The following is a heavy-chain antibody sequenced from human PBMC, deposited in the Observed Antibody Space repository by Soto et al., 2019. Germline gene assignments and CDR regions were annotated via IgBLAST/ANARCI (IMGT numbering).Heavy chain of an antibody. Sequence: QVQLVESGGGVVQPGRSLRLSCAASGFTFSSYGMHWVRQAPGKGLEWVAVISYDGSNKYYADSVKGRFTISRDNSKNTLYLQMNSLRAEDTAVYYCAKDLADSGSDYTGNDYWGQGTLVTVSS. J-gene: IGHJ4*02. D-gene: IGHD3-10*01. CDR2: ISYDGSNK. CDR3: AKDLADSGSDYTGNDY. V-gene: IGHV3-30*18. CDR1: GFTFSSYG.